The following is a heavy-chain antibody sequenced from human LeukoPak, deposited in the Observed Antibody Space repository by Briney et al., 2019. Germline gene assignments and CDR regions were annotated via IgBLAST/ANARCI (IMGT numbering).Heavy chain of an antibody. CDR2: ISSSSSSI. J-gene: IGHJ6*02. V-gene: IGHV3-21*01. CDR3: ARPHPRTVFGVFSYYYGMDV. Sequence: GGSLRLSCAASGFTFSSYSMNWVRQAPGKGLEWVSFISSSSSSINYADSVKGRFTISRDNAKKSLYLQMNSLRAEDTAVYYCARPHPRTVFGVFSYYYGMDVWGQGTTVTVSS. CDR1: GFTFSSYS. D-gene: IGHD3-3*01.